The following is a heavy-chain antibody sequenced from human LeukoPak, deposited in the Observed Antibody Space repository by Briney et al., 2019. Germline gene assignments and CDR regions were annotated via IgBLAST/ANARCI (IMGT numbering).Heavy chain of an antibody. V-gene: IGHV4-39*01. CDR1: SGSISSSTYY. CDR3: ARHYHYGSGSYMPFHI. D-gene: IGHD3-10*01. CDR2: IYFSGNT. Sequence: SEALSLTCTVSSGSISSSTYYWGWIRQPPGKGLEWVGSIYFSGNTFYNPSLKSRVTISVDTSKNQISLKLSSVTAADTAVYYCARHYHYGSGSYMPFHIWGQGTMVTVSS. J-gene: IGHJ3*02.